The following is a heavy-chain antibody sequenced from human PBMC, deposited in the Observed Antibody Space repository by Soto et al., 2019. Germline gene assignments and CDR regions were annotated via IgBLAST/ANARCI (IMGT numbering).Heavy chain of an antibody. CDR2: IKSKTDGGTT. V-gene: IGHV3-15*01. Sequence: GGSLRLSCAASGFTFSNARLSWVRQAPGKGLEWVGRIKSKTDGGTTDYTAPVKGRFTISRDDSKNTLYLQMNSLKIEDTAVYYCTTGSTSTKNYWGQGTLVTVSS. J-gene: IGHJ4*02. CDR1: GFTFSNAR. CDR3: TTGSTSTKNY. D-gene: IGHD6-6*01.